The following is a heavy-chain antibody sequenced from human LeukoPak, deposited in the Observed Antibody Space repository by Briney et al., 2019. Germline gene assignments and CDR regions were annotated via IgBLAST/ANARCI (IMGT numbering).Heavy chain of an antibody. V-gene: IGHV1-69*04. CDR1: GGTFSSYA. CDR3: ARSIFVVVPAAMPVPIYYYGMDV. J-gene: IGHJ6*02. Sequence: GSSVKVSCKASGGTFSSYAISWVRQAPGQGLEWMGRIIPILGIANYAQKFQGRVTITADKSTSTAYMELSSLRSEDTAVYYCARSIFVVVPAAMPVPIYYYGMDVWGQGTTVTVSS. D-gene: IGHD2-2*01. CDR2: IIPILGIA.